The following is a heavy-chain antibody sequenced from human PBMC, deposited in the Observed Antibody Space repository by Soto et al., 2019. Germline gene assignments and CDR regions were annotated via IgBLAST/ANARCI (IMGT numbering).Heavy chain of an antibody. Sequence: SETLSLTCTVSGGSISSYYWSWIRQPPGKGLEWIGYIYYSGSTNYNPSLKSRVTISVDTSNNQFSLKLSSVTAADTAVYYCVGYCSSTSCYFWFDPWGQGTLVTVSS. J-gene: IGHJ5*02. V-gene: IGHV4-59*08. CDR1: GGSISSYY. CDR2: IYYSGST. CDR3: VGYCSSTSCYFWFDP. D-gene: IGHD2-2*03.